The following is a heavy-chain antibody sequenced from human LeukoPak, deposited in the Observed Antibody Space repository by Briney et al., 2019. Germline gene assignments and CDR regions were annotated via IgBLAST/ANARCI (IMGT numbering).Heavy chain of an antibody. J-gene: IGHJ4*02. V-gene: IGHV1-3*01. Sequence: ASVKVSCKASGYTFTSYAMHWVRQAPGQRLEWMGWINAGNGNTKYSQKFQGRVTITRDTSASTAYMELSSLRSEDTAVYYCARVGCGGGSCLFDYWGQGTLVTVSS. CDR1: GYTFTSYA. CDR2: INAGNGNT. D-gene: IGHD2-15*01. CDR3: ARVGCGGGSCLFDY.